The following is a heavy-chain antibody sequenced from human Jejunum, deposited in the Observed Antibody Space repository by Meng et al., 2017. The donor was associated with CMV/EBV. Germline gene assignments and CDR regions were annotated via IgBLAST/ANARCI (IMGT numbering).Heavy chain of an antibody. J-gene: IGHJ4*02. CDR2: IKAKTDGEPT. Sequence: EVQLGEGGGGLVKPGGSLRLSCAASGFTFSDAWMSWVRQAQGKGLEWVGRIKAKTDGEPTDYAAPVKGRFTLSRDDSKNTAYLQMDSLKTDDTAVYYCTRSKVGDFDYWGQGTLVTVSS. CDR3: TRSKVGDFDY. D-gene: IGHD3-3*01. CDR1: GFTFSDAW. V-gene: IGHV3-15*01.